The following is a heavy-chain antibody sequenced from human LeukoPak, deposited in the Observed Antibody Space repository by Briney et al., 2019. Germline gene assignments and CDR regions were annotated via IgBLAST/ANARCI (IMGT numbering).Heavy chain of an antibody. CDR3: ATLSGSYPAGDY. CDR2: IYHSGST. Sequence: SETLSLTCAVSGGSISSSNWWSWARQPPGKGLEWIGEIYHSGSTNYNPSLKSRVTISVDKSKNQFSLKLSSVTAADTAVYYCATLSGSYPAGDYWGQGTLVTVSS. CDR1: GGSISSSNW. V-gene: IGHV4-4*02. D-gene: IGHD1-26*01. J-gene: IGHJ4*02.